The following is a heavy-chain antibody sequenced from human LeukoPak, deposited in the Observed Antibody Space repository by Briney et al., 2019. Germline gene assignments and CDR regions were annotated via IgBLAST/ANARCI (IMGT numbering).Heavy chain of an antibody. CDR3: ARHQASSSPFDP. CDR1: GYSFTSYW. CDR2: IDPSDSYT. D-gene: IGHD6-13*01. Sequence: GESLTISCTGSGYSFTSYWISWVRQMPGKGLEWMGRIDPSDSYTNYSPSFQGHVTISADKSISTAYLQWSSLKASDTAMYYCARHQASSSPFDPWGQGTLVTVSS. J-gene: IGHJ5*02. V-gene: IGHV5-10-1*01.